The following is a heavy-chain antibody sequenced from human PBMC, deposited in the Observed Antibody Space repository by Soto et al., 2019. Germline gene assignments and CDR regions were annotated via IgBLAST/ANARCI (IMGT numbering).Heavy chain of an antibody. J-gene: IGHJ6*02. D-gene: IGHD1-1*01. Sequence: QVQLVQSGAEVKRPGSSVKVSCKTSGGTFSSFAFNWVRQAPGQGLEWMGGIVPIFETTNYAQKFQGRVTLTADESTNTSYMELSNLRSEDTAMYYCETVKWHDQYYGMDVWGQGTKVTVS. CDR2: IVPIFETT. CDR3: ETVKWHDQYYGMDV. CDR1: GGTFSSFA. V-gene: IGHV1-69*01.